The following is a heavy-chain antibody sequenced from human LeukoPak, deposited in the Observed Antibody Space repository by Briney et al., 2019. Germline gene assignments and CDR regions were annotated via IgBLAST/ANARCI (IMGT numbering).Heavy chain of an antibody. D-gene: IGHD3-22*01. CDR3: AKGRIVSYYFDY. CDR2: ISGSGGST. J-gene: IGHJ4*02. Sequence: PGGSLRLSCVASGFTFSSYAMSWVRQAPGKGLEWVSAISGSGGSTYYADSVKGRFTISRDNSKNTLYLQMNSLRAEDTAVYYCAKGRIVSYYFDYWGQGTLVTVSS. CDR1: GFTFSSYA. V-gene: IGHV3-23*01.